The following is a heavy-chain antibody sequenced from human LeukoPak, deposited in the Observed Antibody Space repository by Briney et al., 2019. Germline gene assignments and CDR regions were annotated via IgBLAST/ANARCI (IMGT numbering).Heavy chain of an antibody. CDR2: INPNSGGT. J-gene: IGHJ4*02. Sequence: ASVKVSCKASGYTFTGYYMHWVRQAPGQGLEWMGWINPNSGGTNYAQKFQGRVTMTRDTSISTAYMELSRLRSDDTAVHYCARELDFWSGLDYWGQGTLVTVSS. D-gene: IGHD3-3*01. CDR3: ARELDFWSGLDY. V-gene: IGHV1-2*02. CDR1: GYTFTGYY.